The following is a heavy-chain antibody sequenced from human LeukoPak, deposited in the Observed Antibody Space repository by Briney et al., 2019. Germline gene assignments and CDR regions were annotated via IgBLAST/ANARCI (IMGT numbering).Heavy chain of an antibody. Sequence: GGSLRLSCAASGFTFSNYGMHWVRQSPGQGLEGVAFIRFDGAESFYTDSLKGRFTISRDNAKNSVYLQMNSLRAEDTTVYYCAQSLGSLVDYWGQGTLVTVSS. CDR2: IRFDGAES. D-gene: IGHD7-27*01. J-gene: IGHJ4*02. V-gene: IGHV3-30*02. CDR3: AQSLGSLVDY. CDR1: GFTFSNYG.